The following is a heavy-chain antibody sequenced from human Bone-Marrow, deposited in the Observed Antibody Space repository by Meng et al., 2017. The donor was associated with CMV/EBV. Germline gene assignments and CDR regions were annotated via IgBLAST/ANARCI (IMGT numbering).Heavy chain of an antibody. V-gene: IGHV1-69*05. CDR2: IIPIFGTA. D-gene: IGHD3-16*01. CDR3: ARGGGPYYYYYGMDV. CDR1: GGTFSSYA. J-gene: IGHJ6*02. Sequence: SVKVSCKASGGTFSSYAISWVRQAPGQGLEWMGGIIPIFGTANYAQKFQGRVTITTDESTSTAYMELSSLRSEDTAVYYCARGGGPYYYYYGMDVWGQRTTVTVSS.